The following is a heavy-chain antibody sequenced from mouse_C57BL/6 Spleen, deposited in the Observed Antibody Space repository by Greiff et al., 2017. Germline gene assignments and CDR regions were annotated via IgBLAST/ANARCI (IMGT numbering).Heavy chain of an antibody. CDR2: IDPNSGGT. CDR1: GYTFTSYW. V-gene: IGHV1-72*01. J-gene: IGHJ2*01. D-gene: IGHD1-1*01. CDR3: AREDDYGSSYFDY. Sequence: QVQLQQPGAELVKPGASVKLSCKASGYTFTSYWMHWVKQRPGRGLEWIGRIDPNSGGTKYNDKFKSKVTLTVDKPSRTAYMQLSSLTSDDSAVYYCAREDDYGSSYFDYWGQGTTLTVSS.